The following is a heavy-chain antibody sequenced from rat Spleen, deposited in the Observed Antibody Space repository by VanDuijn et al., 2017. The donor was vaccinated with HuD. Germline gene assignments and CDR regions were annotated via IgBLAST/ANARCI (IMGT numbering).Heavy chain of an antibody. Sequence: EVQLVESGGGLVQPGRSLKLSCAASGFTFSNYGLHWIRQAPTKGLEWVASISPTGGSTYYRDSVKGRFVISKDDAKNTGYLQINNLRSEDTAMYYCASELGHNWFAYWGQGTLVTVSS. CDR3: ASELGHNWFAY. V-gene: IGHV5-19*01. CDR2: ISPTGGST. CDR1: GFTFSNYG. J-gene: IGHJ3*01. D-gene: IGHD5-1*01.